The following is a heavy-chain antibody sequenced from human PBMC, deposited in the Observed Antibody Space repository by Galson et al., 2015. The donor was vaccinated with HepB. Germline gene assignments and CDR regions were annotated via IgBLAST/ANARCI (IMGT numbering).Heavy chain of an antibody. D-gene: IGHD3-3*01. Sequence: QSGAEVKKPGESLRISCKGSGYSFPSYWISWVRQMPGKGLEWMGGIDPSDPYTHYRPSFQGNVTISGDKSISTAYLQCCSLKASDTAMYYCASHSESITIFGVVPTYVDIWGQGTMVTVSS. CDR2: IDPSDPYT. J-gene: IGHJ3*02. CDR3: ASHSESITIFGVVPTYVDI. CDR1: GYSFPSYW. V-gene: IGHV5-10-1*01.